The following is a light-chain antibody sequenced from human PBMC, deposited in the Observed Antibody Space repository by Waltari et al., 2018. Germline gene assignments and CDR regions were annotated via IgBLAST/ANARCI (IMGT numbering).Light chain of an antibody. Sequence: QPVLTQPPSASASLGAPVPLTSTLRSGPSTHNVAGYPQSPGKGPRWGMRVGTGGIVGSKGDGIPDRFSVLGSGLNRYLTIKNIQEEDESDYHCGADHGSGSSFVYVFGTGTKVTVL. J-gene: IGLJ1*01. CDR2: VGTGGIVG. CDR1: SGPSTHN. V-gene: IGLV9-49*01. CDR3: GADHGSGSSFVYV.